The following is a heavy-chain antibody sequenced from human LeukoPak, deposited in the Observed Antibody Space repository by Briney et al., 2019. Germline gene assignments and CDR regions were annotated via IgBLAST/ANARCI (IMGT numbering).Heavy chain of an antibody. J-gene: IGHJ6*03. CDR2: IIPIFGTA. Sequence: VASVKVSCKASGGTFSSYAISWVRQAPGQGLEWMGGIIPIFGTANYAQKFQGRVTITADESTSTDYMELSSLRSEDTAVYYCAGTPRGDYDFWSGYYQNYYCYYMDVWGKGTTVTVSS. CDR3: AGTPRGDYDFWSGYYQNYYCYYMDV. V-gene: IGHV1-69*13. CDR1: GGTFSSYA. D-gene: IGHD3-3*01.